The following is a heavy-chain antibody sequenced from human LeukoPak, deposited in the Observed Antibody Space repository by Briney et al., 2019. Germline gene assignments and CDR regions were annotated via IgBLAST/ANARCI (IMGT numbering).Heavy chain of an antibody. D-gene: IGHD4-17*01. V-gene: IGHV1-18*01. CDR1: GYTFTSYG. CDR3: AATVTSSYYYYYSMDV. J-gene: IGHJ6*03. CDR2: ISAYNGNT. Sequence: GPVKVSCKASGYTFTSYGISWVRQAPGQGLEWMGWISAYNGNTNYAQKLQGRVTMTTDTSTSTAYMELRSLRSDDTAVYYCAATVTSSYYYYYSMDVWGKGTTVTVSS.